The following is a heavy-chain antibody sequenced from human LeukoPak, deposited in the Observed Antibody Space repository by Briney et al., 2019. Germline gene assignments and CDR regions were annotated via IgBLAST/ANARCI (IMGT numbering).Heavy chain of an antibody. CDR1: GGSISSYY. Sequence: SETLSLTCTVSGGSISSYYWSWIRQPPGKGLEWIGYIYYSGSTNYNPSLKSRVTISVDTSKNQFSLKLSSVTAADTAVYYCARLLRLGELSLLTRDYWGQGTLVTVSS. J-gene: IGHJ4*02. CDR3: ARLLRLGELSLLTRDY. V-gene: IGHV4-59*01. CDR2: IYYSGST. D-gene: IGHD3-16*02.